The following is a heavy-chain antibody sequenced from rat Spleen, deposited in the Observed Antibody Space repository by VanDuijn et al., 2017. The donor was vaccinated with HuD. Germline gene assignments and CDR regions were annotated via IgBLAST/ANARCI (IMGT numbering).Heavy chain of an antibody. CDR3: ASRTGNWFAY. D-gene: IGHD5-1*01. V-gene: IGHV5-7*01. Sequence: EVQLVESGGGLVQPGRSLKLSCAASGFTFSDYYMAWVRQAPTKGLEWVATINYDGSSTYYRDSVKGRFTISRDNAKSTLYLQMDSLKSEDTATYYCASRTGNWFAYWGQGTLVTVSS. CDR2: INYDGSST. J-gene: IGHJ3*01. CDR1: GFTFSDYY.